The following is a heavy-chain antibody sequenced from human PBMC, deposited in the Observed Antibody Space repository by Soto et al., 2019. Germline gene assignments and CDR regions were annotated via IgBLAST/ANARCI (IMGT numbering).Heavy chain of an antibody. CDR2: ISAYGGST. V-gene: IGHV1-18*01. CDR3: ARDYGRPIAPESGP. J-gene: IGHJ5*02. CDR1: GYTFTSYG. Sequence: GASVKVSCKASGYTFTSYGISWVRQAPGQGLEWMGLISAYGGSTSYAQKLQGRVTMTTDTSTSTVYMELSSLRSEDTAVYYCARDYGRPIAPESGPWGQGTLVTVSS. D-gene: IGHD3-3*01.